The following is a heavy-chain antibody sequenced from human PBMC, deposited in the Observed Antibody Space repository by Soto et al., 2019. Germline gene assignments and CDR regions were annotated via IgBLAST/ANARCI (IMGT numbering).Heavy chain of an antibody. D-gene: IGHD1-1*01. Sequence: GGSLRLSCEGSGFTFGYYYISWIRQAPGKGLEWISYSSNSGTFSRYADSVKGRFSISRDNTKNLLYLQMNSLRAEDTAVYYCARSGDNYNRLDYWGQGTPVTVSS. J-gene: IGHJ4*02. V-gene: IGHV3-11*06. CDR2: SSNSGTFS. CDR1: GFTFGYYY. CDR3: ARSGDNYNRLDY.